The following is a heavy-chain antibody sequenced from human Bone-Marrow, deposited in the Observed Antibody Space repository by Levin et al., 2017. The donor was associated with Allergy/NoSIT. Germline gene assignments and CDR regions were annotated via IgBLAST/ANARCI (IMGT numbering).Heavy chain of an antibody. D-gene: IGHD2-15*01. CDR3: SRDVRDGLSCRAGSCYLAS. CDR2: ISWNSDEI. V-gene: IGHV3-9*01. Sequence: AGGSLRLSCAASGFNFDDHAMHWVRQVPGKGLEWVSGISWNSDEIGYVDSVKGRFTISRDNGKNSLYLQMDSLRAEDTALYYCSRDVRDGLSCRAGSCYLASWGQGTLVTVSS. J-gene: IGHJ1*01. CDR1: GFNFDDHA.